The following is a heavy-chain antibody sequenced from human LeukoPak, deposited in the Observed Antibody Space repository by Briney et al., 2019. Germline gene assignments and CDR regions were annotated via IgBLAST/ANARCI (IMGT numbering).Heavy chain of an antibody. J-gene: IGHJ4*02. CDR1: GYTFTSYY. V-gene: IGHV1-46*01. CDR3: ARSRYALLPDY. CDR2: INPSGGST. D-gene: IGHD3-22*01. Sequence: ASVKVSCKASGYTFTSYYMHWVRQAPGQGLEWMGIINPSGGSTSYAQKFQGRVTMTRDMSTSTVYMELSSLRSEDTAVYYCARSRYALLPDYWGQGTLVTVFS.